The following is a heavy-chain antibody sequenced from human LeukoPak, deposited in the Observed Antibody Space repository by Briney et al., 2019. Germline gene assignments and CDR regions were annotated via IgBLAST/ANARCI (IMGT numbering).Heavy chain of an antibody. D-gene: IGHD3-22*01. CDR1: GFTFSSYA. CDR3: AKDSYDSSGSRYDY. CDR2: ISGGGGST. J-gene: IGHJ4*02. V-gene: IGHV3-23*01. Sequence: GVSLRLSCAASGFTFSSYAMSWVRQAPGVGLEWVSAISGGGGSTWYADSVKGRFTISRDNSKNTLYMQMNSLRAEDTAVYYCAKDSYDSSGSRYDYWGQGTLVTVSS.